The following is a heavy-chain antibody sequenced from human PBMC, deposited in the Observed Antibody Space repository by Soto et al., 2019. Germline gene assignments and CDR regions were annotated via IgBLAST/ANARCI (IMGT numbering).Heavy chain of an antibody. CDR3: ARDPIPDSNVPWDV. V-gene: IGHV1-2*02. D-gene: IGHD3-22*01. CDR2: INPSSGGT. J-gene: IGHJ6*02. CDR1: GYSFAGYY. Sequence: ASVKVSCKASGYSFAGYYIHWVRQAPGQGLEWMGWINPSSGGTNHAQKFQVRVTMTRDTSISTAYMELSRLRSDDTAVYYCARDPIPDSNVPWDVWGQGTTVTVSS.